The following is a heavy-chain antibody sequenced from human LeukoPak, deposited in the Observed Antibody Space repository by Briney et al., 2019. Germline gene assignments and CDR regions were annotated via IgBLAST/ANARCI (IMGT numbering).Heavy chain of an antibody. D-gene: IGHD6-19*01. CDR1: GFSLSTSGVG. CDR2: IYWDDDK. J-gene: IGHJ4*02. V-gene: IGHV2-5*02. Sequence: ASGPTLVKPTQTLTLTCTFSGFSLSTSGVGVGWIRQPPGKALEWLALIYWDDDKRYSPSLNSRLTITKDTSKNQVVLTMTNMDPVDTATYYCAHRLPGYISGWSQGNFDYWGQGTLVTVSS. CDR3: AHRLPGYISGWSQGNFDY.